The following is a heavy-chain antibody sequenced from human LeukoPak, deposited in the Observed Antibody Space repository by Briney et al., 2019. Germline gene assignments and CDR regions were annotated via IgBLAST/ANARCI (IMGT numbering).Heavy chain of an antibody. V-gene: IGHV3-74*01. Sequence: GGSLRLSCAASGFTFSTYCMHWVRQAPGKGPMWVSRICPDGTVTNYADSVKARFIISRDNARNTVYLRMNSLRVEDTAVYYCVRDFRSADYWGQGTLVTVSS. J-gene: IGHJ4*02. CDR1: GFTFSTYC. CDR2: ICPDGTVT. CDR3: VRDFRSADY.